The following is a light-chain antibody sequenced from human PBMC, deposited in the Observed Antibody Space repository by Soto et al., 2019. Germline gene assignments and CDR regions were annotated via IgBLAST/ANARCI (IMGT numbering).Light chain of an antibody. J-gene: IGLJ2*01. CDR2: GNS. CDR3: QSYDSSLSGSV. Sequence: QSVLTQPPSVSGAPVQRVTISCTGSSSNIGAGYDVHWYQKLPGTAPKLLIYGNSNRPSGVPDRFSGSKSGTSASLAITGLQAEDEADYYCQSYDSSLSGSVFGGGTKLTVL. CDR1: SSNIGAGYD. V-gene: IGLV1-40*01.